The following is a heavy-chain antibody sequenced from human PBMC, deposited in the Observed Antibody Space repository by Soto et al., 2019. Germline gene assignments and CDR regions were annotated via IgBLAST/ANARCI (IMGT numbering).Heavy chain of an antibody. V-gene: IGHV3-30*18. CDR3: AKDFTCCTNGVCSYY. D-gene: IGHD2-8*01. CDR2: ISYDGSNK. J-gene: IGHJ4*02. CDR1: GFTFSSYG. Sequence: PGGSLRLSCAASGFTFSSYGMHWVRQAPGKGPEWVAVISYDGSNKYYADSVKGRFTISRDNSKNTLYLQMNSLRAEDTAVYYCAKDFTCCTNGVCSYYWGQGTLVTVSS.